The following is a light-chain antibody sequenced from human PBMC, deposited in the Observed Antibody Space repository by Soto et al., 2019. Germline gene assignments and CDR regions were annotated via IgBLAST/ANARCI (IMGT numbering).Light chain of an antibody. Sequence: DIQMTQSPSTLSASVGDRVTITCRASQSVSTWLAWYQQKPRKAPHLLIFKASTLESGVPSRFSGSGSGTEFTLTITSLQPDDFATYYCQPYNVHSPWTFGQGTKVEIK. J-gene: IGKJ1*01. CDR2: KAS. CDR3: QPYNVHSPWT. V-gene: IGKV1-5*03. CDR1: QSVSTW.